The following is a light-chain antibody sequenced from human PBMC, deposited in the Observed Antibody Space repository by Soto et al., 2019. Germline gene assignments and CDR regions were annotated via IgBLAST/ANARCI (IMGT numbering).Light chain of an antibody. Sequence: IVLPQSPGTLSLSPGERATLSCRASQSVSTFYLAWYQQKPGQAPRLLIYGASDRATGIPDRFGGSGSGTDFVLTISRLEPEDFAVYYCKHYGSSSWTFGQGTKVEIK. J-gene: IGKJ1*01. CDR3: KHYGSSSWT. V-gene: IGKV3-20*01. CDR1: QSVSTFY. CDR2: GAS.